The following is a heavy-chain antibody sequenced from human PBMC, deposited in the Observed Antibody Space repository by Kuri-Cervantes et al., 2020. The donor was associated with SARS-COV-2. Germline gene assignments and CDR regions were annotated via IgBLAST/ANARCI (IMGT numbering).Heavy chain of an antibody. V-gene: IGHV3-23*01. J-gene: IGHJ4*02. CDR2: ISGSGGST. D-gene: IGHD4-17*01. CDR3: AKDRPLYGDYGFDY. Sequence: LSLTCAASGFTFDDYAMHWVRQVPGKGLEWVSGISGSGGSTYYADSVKGRFTISRDNSKNTLYLQMNSLRAEDTAVYYCAKDRPLYGDYGFDYWGRGTLVTVSS. CDR1: GFTFDDYA.